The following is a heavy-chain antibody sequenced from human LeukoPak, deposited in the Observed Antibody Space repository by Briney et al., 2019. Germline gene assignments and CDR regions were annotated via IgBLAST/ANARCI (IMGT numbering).Heavy chain of an antibody. CDR2: ISAYNGNT. CDR1: GYTFTSYG. V-gene: IGHV1-18*01. CDR3: ARVPMPRAAAGSLDY. D-gene: IGHD6-13*01. Sequence: VASVKVSCKASGYTFTSYGISWVRQAPGQGLEWMGWISAYNGNTNYAQKLQGRVTMTTDTSTSTAYMELRSLRSDDTAVYYCARVPMPRAAAGSLDYWGQGTLVTVSS. J-gene: IGHJ4*02.